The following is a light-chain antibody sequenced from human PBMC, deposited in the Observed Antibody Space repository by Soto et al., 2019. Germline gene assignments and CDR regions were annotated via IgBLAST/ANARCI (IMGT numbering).Light chain of an antibody. Sequence: EIVMTQSPATLSVSPGERATLSCRASQSVSSNLAWYQQKPGQAPRLLIYGASTRATGIPARFSGSRSGTEFTLTNRSLQSEGFAVYYCQQYNNWPALTFGGGTKVEIK. CDR2: GAS. V-gene: IGKV3-15*01. J-gene: IGKJ4*01. CDR1: QSVSSN. CDR3: QQYNNWPALT.